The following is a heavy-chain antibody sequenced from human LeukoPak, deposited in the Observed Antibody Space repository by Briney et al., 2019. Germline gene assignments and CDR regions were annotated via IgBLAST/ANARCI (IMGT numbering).Heavy chain of an antibody. Sequence: ASVKVSCKASGYTLTGYYMHWVRQAPGQGLEWMGWINPSSGGTNYAQKLQGRVTMTRDTSISTAYMELSRLRYDDMAVYYCARGPARGDWFAPWGQGTLVTVSS. CDR3: ARGPARGDWFAP. J-gene: IGHJ5*02. CDR1: GYTLTGYY. V-gene: IGHV1-2*02. CDR2: INPSSGGT.